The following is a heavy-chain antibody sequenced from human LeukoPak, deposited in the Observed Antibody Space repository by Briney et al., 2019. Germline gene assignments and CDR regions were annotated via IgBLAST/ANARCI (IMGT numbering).Heavy chain of an antibody. Sequence: PGGSLGLSCAASGFTFSNAWMSWVRQAQGKGLDWVSRIKSKTNGGTTDYAAPVKGRFTISRDDSTNTLYLQMDSLKTEDTALYYCATHILGLPPTYWGQGTLVTVSS. CDR3: ATHILGLPPTY. CDR2: IKSKTNGGTT. V-gene: IGHV3-15*01. D-gene: IGHD1-7*01. CDR1: GFTFSNAW. J-gene: IGHJ4*02.